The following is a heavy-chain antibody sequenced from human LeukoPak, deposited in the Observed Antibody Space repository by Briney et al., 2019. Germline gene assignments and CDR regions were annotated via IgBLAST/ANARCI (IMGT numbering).Heavy chain of an antibody. CDR1: GITFSSYA. J-gene: IGHJ6*02. Sequence: GGSLRLSCAASGITFSSYAMSWVRQAPGKGLEWVAVIWYDGSNKYYADSVKGRFTISRDNSKNTLYLQMNSLRAEDTAVYYCARDQPYSSGWYSLGLNYYYYGMDVWGQGTTVTVSS. CDR3: ARDQPYSSGWYSLGLNYYYYGMDV. CDR2: IWYDGSNK. D-gene: IGHD6-19*01. V-gene: IGHV3-33*08.